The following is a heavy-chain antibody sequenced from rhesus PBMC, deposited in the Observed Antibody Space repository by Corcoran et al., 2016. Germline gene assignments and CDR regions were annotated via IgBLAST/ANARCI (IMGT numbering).Heavy chain of an antibody. D-gene: IGHD4-29*01. V-gene: IGHV4-147*01. Sequence: QVQLQESGPGLVKPSETLSLTCAVSGYSISSNYWSWIRQPPGKGREGIGYISGSSWTTNYTPTLKSRDTISTDTSKNQFSLKLSSVTAADTAVYYCARLGDYGVLGWGRGTLVTVSS. CDR1: GYSISSNY. J-gene: IGHJ5-2*02. CDR2: ISGSSWTT. CDR3: ARLGDYGVLG.